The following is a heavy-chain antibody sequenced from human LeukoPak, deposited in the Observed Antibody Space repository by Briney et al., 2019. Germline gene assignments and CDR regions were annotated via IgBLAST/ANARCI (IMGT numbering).Heavy chain of an antibody. Sequence: GGSLRLSCAASGFTVTDYAMTWIRRSPGKGLEWVSSMSDIGPNTYYADSVKGRFTISRDTSKNTLFLQMNSLRAEDTALYFCARRLSLRFDAFAVWGPGAVVTVSS. CDR3: ARRLSLRFDAFAV. CDR2: MSDIGPNT. J-gene: IGHJ3*01. D-gene: IGHD3-3*01. V-gene: IGHV3-23*01. CDR1: GFTVTDYA.